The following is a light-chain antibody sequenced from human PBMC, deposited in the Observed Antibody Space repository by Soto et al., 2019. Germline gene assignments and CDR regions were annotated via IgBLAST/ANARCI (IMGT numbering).Light chain of an antibody. CDR3: QKYAGAPRT. CDR1: QGISNY. Sequence: DIPLTQSPSSLSASVGDRVTITCRASQGISNYLAWYQQKPGKAPTLLIYAASALQSGVPSRFSGSGSGTDFTLTISSLQPEDVATYYCQKYAGAPRTFGQGTNVEIK. CDR2: AAS. V-gene: IGKV1-27*01. J-gene: IGKJ1*01.